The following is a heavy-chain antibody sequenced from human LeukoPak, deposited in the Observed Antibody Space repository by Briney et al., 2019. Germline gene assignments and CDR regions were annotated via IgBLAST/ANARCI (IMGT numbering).Heavy chain of an antibody. Sequence: SVQVSCKASGGTFSSYAISWARQAPGQGLEWMGGIIPIFGTANYAQKFQGRVTITADESTSTAYMELSSLRSEDTAVYYCASGESDTARYYFDYWGQGTLVTVSS. CDR3: ASGESDTARYYFDY. CDR2: IIPIFGTA. V-gene: IGHV1-69*13. D-gene: IGHD5-18*01. J-gene: IGHJ4*02. CDR1: GGTFSSYA.